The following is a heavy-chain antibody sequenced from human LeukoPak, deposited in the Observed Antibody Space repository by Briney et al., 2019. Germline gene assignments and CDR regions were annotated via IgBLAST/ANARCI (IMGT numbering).Heavy chain of an antibody. Sequence: GGSLRLSCAASGFTFSSYAMSWVRQAPGKGLEWVSAISGSGGSTYYADSVKGRFTISRGNSKNTLYLQMNSLRAEDTAVYYCAKEENCSGGSCYFVYYYYGMDVWGQGTTVTVSS. CDR2: ISGSGGST. D-gene: IGHD2-15*01. V-gene: IGHV3-23*01. CDR3: AKEENCSGGSCYFVYYYYGMDV. CDR1: GFTFSSYA. J-gene: IGHJ6*02.